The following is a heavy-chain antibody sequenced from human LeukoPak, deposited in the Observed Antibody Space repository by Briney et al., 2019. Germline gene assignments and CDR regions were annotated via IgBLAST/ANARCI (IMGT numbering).Heavy chain of an antibody. J-gene: IGHJ4*02. CDR3: ARHVKVTGGGLDY. V-gene: IGHV3-30*02. Sequence: GGSLRLSCAASGFAFSSYGMHWVRQAPGKGLEWVAFIRYDGSNKYYADSVKGRFTISRDNSKNSLYLQMSSLRAEDTAVYYCARHVKVTGGGLDYWGQGTLVTVSS. D-gene: IGHD2-21*02. CDR2: IRYDGSNK. CDR1: GFAFSSYG.